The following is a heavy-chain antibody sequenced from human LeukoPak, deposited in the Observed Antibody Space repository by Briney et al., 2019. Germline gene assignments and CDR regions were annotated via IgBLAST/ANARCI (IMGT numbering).Heavy chain of an antibody. CDR2: MYYSGNT. CDR3: AREGIYSSSSYFDS. V-gene: IGHV4-59*01. D-gene: IGHD6-6*01. J-gene: IGHJ4*02. CDR1: GVSISSYY. Sequence: SETLSLTCTVSGVSISSYYWSWIRQPPGKGLEWIAYMYYSGNTNYNPSLKSRVTVSLDTSKNQFSLTLSSVTAADTAVYYCAREGIYSSSSYFDSWGQGTLVTVSS.